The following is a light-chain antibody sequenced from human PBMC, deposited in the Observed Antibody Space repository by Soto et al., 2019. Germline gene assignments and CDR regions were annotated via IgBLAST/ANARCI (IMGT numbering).Light chain of an antibody. J-gene: IGKJ1*01. CDR2: AAS. Sequence: IQMTQSPSSLSASVGDRVTITCRASQGIRNDLGWYQQKPGKAPKLLIYAASTLESGVPSRFSGSGAGTDFTLTIDGLQPEDFATYYCLQDYIYPWTFGQGTKVEIK. CDR1: QGIRND. CDR3: LQDYIYPWT. V-gene: IGKV1-6*01.